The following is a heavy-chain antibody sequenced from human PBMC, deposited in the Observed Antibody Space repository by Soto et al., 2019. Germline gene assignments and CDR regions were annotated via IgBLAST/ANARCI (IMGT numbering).Heavy chain of an antibody. CDR3: ARGMVWLASYHFDY. Sequence: SETLSLTCTVSGGSVSSGSYYWSWIRQPPGKGLEWIGYIYYSGSTNYNPSLKSRVTISVDTSKNQFSLKLSSVTAADTAVYYCARGMVWLASYHFDYWGQGTLVTVSS. V-gene: IGHV4-61*01. D-gene: IGHD2-2*01. CDR1: GGSVSSGSYY. CDR2: IYYSGST. J-gene: IGHJ4*02.